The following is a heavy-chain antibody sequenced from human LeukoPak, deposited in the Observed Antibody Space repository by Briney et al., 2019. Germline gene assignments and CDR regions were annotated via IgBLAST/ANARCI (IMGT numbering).Heavy chain of an antibody. J-gene: IGHJ5*02. CDR1: GGTFSSYA. CDR3: ARAPAGGISMVRGVITRHWFDP. D-gene: IGHD3-10*01. Sequence: ASVKVSCKASGGTFSSYAISWVRQAPGQGLEWMGIINPSGGSTSYAQKFQGRVTMTRDTSTSTVYMDLSSLRSDDTAVYYCARAPAGGISMVRGVITRHWFDPWGQGTLVTVSS. CDR2: INPSGGST. V-gene: IGHV1-46*01.